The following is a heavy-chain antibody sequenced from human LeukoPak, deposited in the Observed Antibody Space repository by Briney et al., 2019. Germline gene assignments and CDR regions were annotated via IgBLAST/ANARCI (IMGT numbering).Heavy chain of an antibody. V-gene: IGHV4-39*07. CDR1: GGSISSSSYY. CDR2: IYYSGST. Sequence: SETLSLTCTVSGGSISSSSYYWGWIRQPPGKGLEWIGSIYYSGSTYYNPSLKSRVTISVDTSKNQFSLKLSSVTAADTAVYYCARDNGYSNYPVDPWGQGTLVTVSS. CDR3: ARDNGYSNYPVDP. J-gene: IGHJ5*02. D-gene: IGHD4-11*01.